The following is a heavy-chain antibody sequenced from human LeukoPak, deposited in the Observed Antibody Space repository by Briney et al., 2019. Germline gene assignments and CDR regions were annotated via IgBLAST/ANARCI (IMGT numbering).Heavy chain of an antibody. CDR2: ISYDGSNK. J-gene: IGHJ5*02. Sequence: GGSLRLSCAASGFTFSSYAMHWVRQAPGKGLEWVAVISYDGSNKYYADSVKGRFTISRDNSKNTLYLQMNSLRAEDTAVYYCASRRAGYSGYSWGQGTLVTVSS. CDR3: ASRRAGYSGYS. D-gene: IGHD5-12*01. V-gene: IGHV3-30-3*01. CDR1: GFTFSSYA.